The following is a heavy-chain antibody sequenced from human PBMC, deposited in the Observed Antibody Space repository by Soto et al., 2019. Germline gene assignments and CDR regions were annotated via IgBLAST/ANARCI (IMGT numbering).Heavy chain of an antibody. CDR3: ARDTDYSSAFL. Sequence: QVQLVQSGAEVKKPGASVKVSCKASGYTFTKYIIHWVRQAPGQRLEWVGWINVGNSKTQYSQNFQDRVTITRDTSASTAYMELSSLTSEDTAVYYCARDTDYSSAFLWGQGTLVTVSS. V-gene: IGHV1-3*01. CDR2: INVGNSKT. CDR1: GYTFTKYI. J-gene: IGHJ4*02. D-gene: IGHD6-19*01.